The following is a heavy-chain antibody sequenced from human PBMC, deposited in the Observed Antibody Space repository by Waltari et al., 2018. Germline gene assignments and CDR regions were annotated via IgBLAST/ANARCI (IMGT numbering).Heavy chain of an antibody. V-gene: IGHV1-3*01. CDR1: GYTFNSYA. Sequence: QVQLVQSGAEVKKPGASVKVSCKASGYTFNSYAMHWVRQAPGQRLEWMGWLNAGNGNTKYSQQFQGRVTITRDTSASTAYMELSSLRSEDTAVYYCARGWDYDSSGYYYFDYWGQGTLVTVSS. CDR3: ARGWDYDSSGYYYFDY. D-gene: IGHD3-22*01. J-gene: IGHJ4*02. CDR2: LNAGNGNT.